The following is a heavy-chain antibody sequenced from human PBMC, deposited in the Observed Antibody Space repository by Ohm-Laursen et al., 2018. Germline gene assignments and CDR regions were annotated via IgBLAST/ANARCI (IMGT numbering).Heavy chain of an antibody. CDR2: IYYSGST. D-gene: IGHD1-26*01. Sequence: GTLSLTCTVSGGSISSGGYYWSWIRQHPGKGLEWIGYIYYSGSTNYNPSLRSRVTISVDTSKNQISLKVRSVTAADTAVYYCAGNRLGSSFDNWGQGTVVTVSP. CDR3: AGNRLGSSFDN. V-gene: IGHV4-61*08. CDR1: GGSISSGGYY. J-gene: IGHJ4*02.